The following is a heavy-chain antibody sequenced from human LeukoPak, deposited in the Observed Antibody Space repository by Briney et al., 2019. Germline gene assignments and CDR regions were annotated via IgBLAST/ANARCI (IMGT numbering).Heavy chain of an antibody. J-gene: IGHJ4*02. Sequence: ASVKVSCKASGYTFTGYYMHWVRQAPGQGLERMGWINPNSGGTSYAQKFQGRVTMTREPSISTAYMELSSLRSDDTAVYYCARGVGNMVQKKGRPPYFDYWGQGTLVTVSS. V-gene: IGHV1-2*02. CDR3: ARGVGNMVQKKGRPPYFDY. D-gene: IGHD4/OR15-4a*01. CDR2: INPNSGGT. CDR1: GYTFTGYY.